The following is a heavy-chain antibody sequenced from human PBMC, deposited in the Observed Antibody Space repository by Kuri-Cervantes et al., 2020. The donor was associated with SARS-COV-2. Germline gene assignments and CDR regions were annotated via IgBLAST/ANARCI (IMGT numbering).Heavy chain of an antibody. Sequence: GGSLRLSCSASGFTFSSYAMHWVRQAPGKGPEYVSSISSNGGSTFYADSVKGRFTISRDNSKITLYLQMSSLRTEGTAVYYCVKTLFPYCSGGSCSTPVIPRYGMDVWGQGTTVTVSS. CDR1: GFTFSSYA. V-gene: IGHV3-64D*06. D-gene: IGHD2-15*01. CDR3: VKTLFPYCSGGSCSTPVIPRYGMDV. CDR2: ISSNGGST. J-gene: IGHJ6*02.